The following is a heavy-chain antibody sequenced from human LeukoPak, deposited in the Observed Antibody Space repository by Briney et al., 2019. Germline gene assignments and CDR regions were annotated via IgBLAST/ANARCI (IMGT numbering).Heavy chain of an antibody. CDR3: ARRAVTMVRGATASYFDY. CDR2: INPNSGGT. Sequence: ASVKVSCKASGYTFTGYYMHWVRQAPGQGLEWMGWINPNSGGTNYAQKFQGRVTMTRDTSISTAYMELSRLRSDDTAVYYCARRAVTMVRGATASYFDYWGQGTLVTVSS. V-gene: IGHV1-2*02. CDR1: GYTFTGYY. D-gene: IGHD3-10*01. J-gene: IGHJ4*02.